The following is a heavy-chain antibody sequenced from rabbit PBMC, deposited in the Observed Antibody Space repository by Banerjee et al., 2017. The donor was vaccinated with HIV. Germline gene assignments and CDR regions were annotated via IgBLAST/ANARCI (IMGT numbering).Heavy chain of an antibody. Sequence: EQLEEAGGALVKPEGSLTLTCTASGFPFSNKYVMCWVRQAPGKGLEWIACINTSSGNTVYATWAKGRFTISKTSWTTVTLQMTSLTAADTATYFCAKYSNYYGMDLWGPGTLVTVS. V-gene: IGHV1S45*01. CDR1: GFPFSNKYV. J-gene: IGHJ6*01. CDR2: INTSSGNT. CDR3: AKYSNYYGMDL.